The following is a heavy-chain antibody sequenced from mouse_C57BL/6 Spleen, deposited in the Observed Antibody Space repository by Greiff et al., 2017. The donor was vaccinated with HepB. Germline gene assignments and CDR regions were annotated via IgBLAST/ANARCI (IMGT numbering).Heavy chain of an antibody. Sequence: EVMLVESGEGLVKPGGSLKLSCAASGFTFSSSAMSWVRQTPEKRLEWVAYISSGGDYIYYADTVKGRFTISRDNARNTLYLQMSSLKSEDTAMYYCTREEDYDDDSYAMDYWGQGTSVTVSS. CDR3: TREEDYDDDSYAMDY. V-gene: IGHV5-9-1*02. CDR1: GFTFSSSA. D-gene: IGHD2-4*01. CDR2: ISSGGDYI. J-gene: IGHJ4*01.